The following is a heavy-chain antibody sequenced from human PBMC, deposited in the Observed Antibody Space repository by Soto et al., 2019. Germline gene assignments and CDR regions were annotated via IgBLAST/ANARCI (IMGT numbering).Heavy chain of an antibody. Sequence: GASVKVSCKASGFTFTSSAVQWVRQARGQRLEWIGWIVVGSGNTNYAQKFQERVTITRDMSTSTAYMELSSLRSEDTAVYYCAANSLQVGPILRYFDWGSAVYYYGMDVWGQGTTVTVSS. J-gene: IGHJ6*02. D-gene: IGHD3-9*01. CDR2: IVVGSGNT. V-gene: IGHV1-58*01. CDR1: GFTFTSSA. CDR3: AANSLQVGPILRYFDWGSAVYYYGMDV.